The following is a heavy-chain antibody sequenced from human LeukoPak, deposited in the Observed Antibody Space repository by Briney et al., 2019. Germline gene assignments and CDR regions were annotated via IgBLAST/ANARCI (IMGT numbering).Heavy chain of an antibody. J-gene: IGHJ3*02. V-gene: IGHV3-53*01. D-gene: IGHD6-19*01. Sequence: GGSLRLSCAASGFTVSSNYMSWVRQAPGKGLEWVSVIYSGGSTYYADSVKGRFTISRDNSKNTLYLQMNSLRAEDTAVYYCARGAPHRAYSSGWHDIWGQGTMVTVSS. CDR2: IYSGGST. CDR1: GFTVSSNY. CDR3: ARGAPHRAYSSGWHDI.